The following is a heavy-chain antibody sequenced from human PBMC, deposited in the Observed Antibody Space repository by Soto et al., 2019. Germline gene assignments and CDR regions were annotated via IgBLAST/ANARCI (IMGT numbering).Heavy chain of an antibody. D-gene: IGHD3-16*02. CDR3: AXXXXXXXXXLLGIYRDPLDY. V-gene: IGHV1-18*01. CDR2: ISAYDGNT. Sequence: KVSCKASGYTFTSYGITWVRQAPGQGLEWMGWISAYDGNTKYAEKVQGRVTMTRDTSTRTAYMELRSLRADDTAMYYCAXXXXXXXXXLLGIYRDPLDYWGQGTLVTVSS. CDR1: GYTFTSYG. J-gene: IGHJ4*02.